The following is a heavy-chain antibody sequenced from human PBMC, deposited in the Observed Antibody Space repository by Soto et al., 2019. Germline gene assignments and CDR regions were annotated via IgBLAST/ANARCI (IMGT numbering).Heavy chain of an antibody. CDR3: ARIAVPGASY. CDR2: IYETGAT. V-gene: IGHV4-31*03. D-gene: IGHD7-27*01. CDR1: GGSISRGGYY. J-gene: IGHJ4*02. Sequence: QVQLQESGPGLVKPSQTLSLPCSVSGGSISRGGYYWSWIRQHPGEGLEYIGYIYETGATYYKPSLQSGVSISADTSKNQFSLKLSSVTGADTAVYFCARIAVPGASYWGQGTLVTVSS.